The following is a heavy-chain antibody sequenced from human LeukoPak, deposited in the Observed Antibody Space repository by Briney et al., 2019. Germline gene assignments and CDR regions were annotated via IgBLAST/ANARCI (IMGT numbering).Heavy chain of an antibody. CDR1: GYTFTSYY. CDR3: ARDLIAVAGSGLVDY. J-gene: IGHJ4*02. V-gene: IGHV1-46*01. Sequence: ASVKVSCKASGYTFTSYYMHWVRQAPGQGLEWMGIINPSGGSTSYAQKFQGRVTMTRDTSTSTVYMELSSLRSEDTAVYYCARDLIAVAGSGLVDYWGQGTLVTVSS. CDR2: INPSGGST. D-gene: IGHD6-19*01.